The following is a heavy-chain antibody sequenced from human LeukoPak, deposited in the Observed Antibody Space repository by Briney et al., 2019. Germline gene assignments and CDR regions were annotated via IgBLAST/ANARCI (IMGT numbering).Heavy chain of an antibody. Sequence: ASVKVSCKVSGYTLTELSMHWVRQAPGKGLEWMGGFDPEDGDTIYAQKFQGRVTMTEDTSTDTAYMELSSLRSEDTAVYYCATVYYYGSGSYYFDYWGQGTLVTVSS. J-gene: IGHJ4*02. CDR1: GYTLTELS. D-gene: IGHD3-10*01. CDR2: FDPEDGDT. V-gene: IGHV1-24*01. CDR3: ATVYYYGSGSYYFDY.